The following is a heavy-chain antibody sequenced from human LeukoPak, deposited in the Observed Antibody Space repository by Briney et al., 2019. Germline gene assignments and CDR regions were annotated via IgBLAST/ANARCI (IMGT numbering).Heavy chain of an antibody. CDR1: GFTFSSYA. V-gene: IGHV3-23*01. CDR3: ARVWYSSGWYDY. Sequence: PGGSLRLSCAASGFTFSSYAMSWVRQAPGKGLEWVSAISGSGGSTYYADSVKGRFTISRDNSKNTLYLQMGSLRAEDMAVYYCARVWYSSGWYDYWGQGTLVTVSS. J-gene: IGHJ4*02. D-gene: IGHD6-19*01. CDR2: ISGSGGST.